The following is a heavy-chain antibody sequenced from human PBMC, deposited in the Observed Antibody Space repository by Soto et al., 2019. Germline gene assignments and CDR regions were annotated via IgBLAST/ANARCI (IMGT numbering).Heavy chain of an antibody. D-gene: IGHD6-19*01. J-gene: IGHJ4*02. CDR1: GYTFTSYG. V-gene: IGHV1-18*01. Sequence: ASVKVSCKASGYTFTSYGISWVRQAPGQGLEWMGWISAYNGNTNYAQKLQGRVTMTTDTSTSTAYMELRSLRSDDTAVYYCARDRVPYSSGYYYFDYWGQGTLVTVSS. CDR3: ARDRVPYSSGYYYFDY. CDR2: ISAYNGNT.